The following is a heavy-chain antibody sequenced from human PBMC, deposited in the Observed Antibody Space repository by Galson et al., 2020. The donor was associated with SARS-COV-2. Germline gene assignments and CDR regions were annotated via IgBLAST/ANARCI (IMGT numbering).Heavy chain of an antibody. D-gene: IGHD3-3*01. J-gene: IGHJ6*02. CDR3: ARGGHDLNCVESDYYCDGMDD. CDR2: IYYSVST. Sequence: SETLSLTCTVSGGSIRTYYWSWIRQPPGKGLEWIGPIYYSVSTNYNPSLKSRVTILVDTSKNQFSLSLSSATAADTAVYYCARGGHDLNCVESDYYCDGMDDWGQGTTVTVSS. CDR1: GGSIRTYY. V-gene: IGHV4-59*01.